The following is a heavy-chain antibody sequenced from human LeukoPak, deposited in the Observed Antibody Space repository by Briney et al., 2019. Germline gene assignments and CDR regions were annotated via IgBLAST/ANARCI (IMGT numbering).Heavy chain of an antibody. V-gene: IGHV1-69*05. CDR2: IIPIFGTA. CDR3: ARAPLRSSGYVDY. D-gene: IGHD3-22*01. Sequence: ASVKVSCKASGGTFSSYAISWVRQALGQGLEWMGGIIPIFGTASYAQKFQGRVTMTRDMSTSTVYMELSSLRSEDTAVYYCARAPLRSSGYVDYWGQGTLVTVSS. CDR1: GGTFSSYA. J-gene: IGHJ4*02.